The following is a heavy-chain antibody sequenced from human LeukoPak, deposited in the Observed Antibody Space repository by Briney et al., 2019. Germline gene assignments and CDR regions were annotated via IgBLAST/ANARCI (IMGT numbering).Heavy chain of an antibody. V-gene: IGHV3-23*01. J-gene: IGHJ6*03. CDR2: ISRSGGST. CDR1: GFTFSSYA. Sequence: GGSLRLSCAASGFTFSSYAMSWVRQAPGKGLEWVSAISRSGGSTYYADSVKGRFTISRDNSKNTLYLQMNSLRAEDMAVYYCAKLGGDHKYYYYYMDVWGKGTTVTVSS. CDR3: AKLGGDHKYYYYYMDV. D-gene: IGHD2-21*02.